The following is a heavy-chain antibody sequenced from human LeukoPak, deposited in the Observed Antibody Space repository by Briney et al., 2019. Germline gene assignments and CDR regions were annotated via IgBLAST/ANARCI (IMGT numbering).Heavy chain of an antibody. J-gene: IGHJ4*02. CDR1: GFTFSSFS. V-gene: IGHV3-23*01. D-gene: IGHD6-19*01. Sequence: GGSLRLSCAASGFTFSSFSMSWVRQAPGKGLEWVSAISTLGESTYYADSVKGRFTISRDNSKNTLYLQMNSLRAEDTAVYYCARDMSSGWPEASYYFDYWGQGTLVTVSS. CDR3: ARDMSSGWPEASYYFDY. CDR2: ISTLGEST.